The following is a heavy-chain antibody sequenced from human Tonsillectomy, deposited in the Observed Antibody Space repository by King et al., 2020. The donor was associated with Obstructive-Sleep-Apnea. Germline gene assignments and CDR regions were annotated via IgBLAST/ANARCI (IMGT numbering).Heavy chain of an antibody. CDR3: ARFYTWGDYYFDY. J-gene: IGHJ4*02. V-gene: IGHV3-21*01. CDR1: GFTFSNYS. CDR2: ISTRSSYI. Sequence: VQLVESGGGLVKPGGSLRISCAASGFTFSNYSMNWVRQAPGKGLEWVSSISTRSSYIYYADSVKGRFTISRDNAKNSLFLQMNSLRAEDTAVYYCARFYTWGDYYFDYWGQGTLVTVSS. D-gene: IGHD2-2*02.